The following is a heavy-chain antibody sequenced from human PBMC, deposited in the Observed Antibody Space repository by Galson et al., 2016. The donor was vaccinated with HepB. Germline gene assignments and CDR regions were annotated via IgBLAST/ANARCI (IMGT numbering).Heavy chain of an antibody. V-gene: IGHV1-18*01. CDR2: ISAYKGDT. CDR1: GYTFTRYG. Sequence: SVKVSCKASGYTFTRYGIGWVRQAPGPGLEWMGWISAYKGDTNDAQSLQGRVTVTTDTSPSTAYMELRSLRSDDTAMYYRAIVGNYDPIFFEYFGQGTLVTVS. CDR3: AIVGNYDPIFFEY. D-gene: IGHD1-7*01. J-gene: IGHJ4*02.